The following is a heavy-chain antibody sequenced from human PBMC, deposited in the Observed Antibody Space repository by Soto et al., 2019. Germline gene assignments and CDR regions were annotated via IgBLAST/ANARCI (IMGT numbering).Heavy chain of an antibody. CDR1: GFTFRDYY. D-gene: IGHD3-3*01. V-gene: IGHV3-11*01. CDR2: IRSSGSTI. J-gene: IGHJ4*02. CDR3: ARAITIFGVVFDY. Sequence: PGGSLRLSCAASGFTFRDYYMSWSRQAPGKELDWVSYIRSSGSTIYYADSVKGRFTISRDNAKSSLYLQMNILRAEDTAVYYCARAITIFGVVFDYWGQGTLVTVSS.